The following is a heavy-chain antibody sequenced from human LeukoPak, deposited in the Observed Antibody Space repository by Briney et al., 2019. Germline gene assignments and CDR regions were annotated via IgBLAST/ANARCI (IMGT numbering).Heavy chain of an antibody. Sequence: PSETLSLTCTVSGGSISSYYWSWIRQPPGKGLEWIGYIYYSGSTNYNPSLKSRVTISVDTSKNQFSLKLSSVTAADTAVYYCASGGYDSSGYNWRYFDYWGQGTLVTVSS. CDR2: IYYSGST. CDR1: GGSISSYY. CDR3: ASGGYDSSGYNWRYFDY. V-gene: IGHV4-59*08. J-gene: IGHJ4*02. D-gene: IGHD3-22*01.